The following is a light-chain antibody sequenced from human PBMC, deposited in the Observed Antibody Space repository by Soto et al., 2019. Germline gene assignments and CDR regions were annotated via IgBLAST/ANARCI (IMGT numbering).Light chain of an antibody. CDR1: QSVSRSY. V-gene: IGKV3-20*01. Sequence: EIVLTRSPGTLSLSPGERATLSCRASQSVSRSYLAWYQQKPGQAPRLLIYGASIRATGIPDRFSGSGSGTDFSLTINKLEPEDFAVYYCQQYGDSPPWTFGQGTKVEIK. CDR3: QQYGDSPPWT. J-gene: IGKJ1*01. CDR2: GAS.